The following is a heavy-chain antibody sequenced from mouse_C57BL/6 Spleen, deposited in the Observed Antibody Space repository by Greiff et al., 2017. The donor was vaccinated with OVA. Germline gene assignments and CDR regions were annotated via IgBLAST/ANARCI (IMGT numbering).Heavy chain of an antibody. CDR2: INPNNGGT. J-gene: IGHJ2*01. CDR1: GYTFTDYY. Sequence: EVQLQQSGPELVKPGASVKISCKASGYTFTDYYMNWVKQSHGKSLEWIGDINPNNGGTSYNQKFKGKATLTVDKSSSTAYMELRSLTSEDSAVYYCAREELGKGDYWGQGTTLTVSS. V-gene: IGHV1-26*01. D-gene: IGHD4-1*01. CDR3: AREELGKGDY.